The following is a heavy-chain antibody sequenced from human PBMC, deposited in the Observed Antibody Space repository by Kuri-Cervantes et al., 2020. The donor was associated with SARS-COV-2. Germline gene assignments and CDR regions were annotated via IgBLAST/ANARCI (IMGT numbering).Heavy chain of an antibody. CDR1: GGSISSSSYY. V-gene: IGHV4-61*05. Sequence: GSLRLSCTVSGGSISSSSYYWGWIRQPPGKGLEWIGYIYYSGSTNYNPSLKSRVTISVDTSKNQFSLKLSSVTAADTAVYYCARGDCSGGSCYGMDVWGQGTTVAVSS. D-gene: IGHD2-15*01. CDR2: IYYSGST. CDR3: ARGDCSGGSCYGMDV. J-gene: IGHJ6*02.